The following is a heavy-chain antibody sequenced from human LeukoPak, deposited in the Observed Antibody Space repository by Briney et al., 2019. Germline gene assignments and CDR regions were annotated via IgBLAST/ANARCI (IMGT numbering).Heavy chain of an antibody. V-gene: IGHV4-31*03. D-gene: IGHD6-13*01. CDR2: IYYSGST. CDR1: GGSIGSGGYY. J-gene: IGHJ4*02. CDR3: ARTPGGAAAGTGYFDY. Sequence: SETLSLTCTVSGGSIGSGGYYWSWIRQHPGKGLEWIGYIYYSGSTYYNPSLKSRVTISVDTSKNQFSLKLSSVTAADTAVYYCARTPGGAAAGTGYFDYWGQGTLVTVSS.